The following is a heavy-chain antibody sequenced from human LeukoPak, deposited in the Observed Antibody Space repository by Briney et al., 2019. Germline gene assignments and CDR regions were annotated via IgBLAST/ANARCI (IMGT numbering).Heavy chain of an antibody. V-gene: IGHV3-64*01. Sequence: GESLRLSCAASGFTFNTYALHWVRRAPGKGLEFVSAISSNGASTYYANSVKGRFTISRDNSKNTLYLQMGSLRAEDMAMYYCARIMIRGAPSDNWGQGTLVTVSS. CDR2: ISSNGAST. CDR1: GFTFNTYA. D-gene: IGHD3-10*01. J-gene: IGHJ4*02. CDR3: ARIMIRGAPSDN.